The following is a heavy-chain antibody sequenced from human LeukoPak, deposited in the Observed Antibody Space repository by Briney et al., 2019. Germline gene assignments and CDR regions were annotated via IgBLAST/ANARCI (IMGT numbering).Heavy chain of an antibody. CDR3: ARALFSYYYYMDV. D-gene: IGHD2/OR15-2a*01. J-gene: IGHJ6*03. CDR2: IKQDGSEK. Sequence: PGGSLRLSCAASGFTFNKYWMTWVRQAPGKGLEWVANIKQDGSEKYYVDSVKGRFTISRDNSKNTLYLQMNSLRAEDTAVYYCARALFSYYYYMDVWGKGTTVTISS. V-gene: IGHV3-7*01. CDR1: GFTFNKYW.